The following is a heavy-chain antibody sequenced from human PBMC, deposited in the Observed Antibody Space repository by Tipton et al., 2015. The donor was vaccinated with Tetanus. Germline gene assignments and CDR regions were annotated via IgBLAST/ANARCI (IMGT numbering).Heavy chain of an antibody. J-gene: IGHJ6*02. CDR2: INSDGSST. V-gene: IGHV3-74*01. Sequence: SLRLSCAASGFTFSSYAMSWVRQAPGKGLVWVSRINSDGSSTSYADSVKGRFTISRDNAKNTLYLQMNSLRAEDTAVYYCARDNGPMARGVYGMDVWGQGTTVTVSS. D-gene: IGHD3-10*01. CDR1: GFTFSSYA. CDR3: ARDNGPMARGVYGMDV.